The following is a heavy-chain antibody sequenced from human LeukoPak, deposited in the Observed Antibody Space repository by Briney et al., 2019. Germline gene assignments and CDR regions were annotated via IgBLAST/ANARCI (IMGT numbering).Heavy chain of an antibody. Sequence: PGGSLRLSCAASGFSFSDYYMSWIRQAPGKGLEWVSYTSSSGDTMFYSDSVKGRFTISRDNGKKSLFLEINSLRAEDAAIYYCARVMGNYASDYWGQGALVTVSS. D-gene: IGHD1-7*01. CDR3: ARVMGNYASDY. CDR2: TSSSGDTM. V-gene: IGHV3-11*04. J-gene: IGHJ4*02. CDR1: GFSFSDYY.